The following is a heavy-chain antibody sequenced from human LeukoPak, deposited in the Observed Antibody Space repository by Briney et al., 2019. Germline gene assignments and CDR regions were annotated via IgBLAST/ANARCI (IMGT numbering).Heavy chain of an antibody. CDR1: GFTFSDFY. V-gene: IGHV3-11*01. Sequence: GGSLRLSCAASGFTFSDFYMTWIRQAPGKGLEWVSYISNRGTTIHYADSVRGRFTISRDNAKKSLYLQMNGLRAEDTAVYYCARSADRSGYFRGITLYYFDYWGQGTLVTVSS. CDR3: ARSADRSGYFRGITLYYFDY. J-gene: IGHJ4*02. D-gene: IGHD3-22*01. CDR2: ISNRGTTI.